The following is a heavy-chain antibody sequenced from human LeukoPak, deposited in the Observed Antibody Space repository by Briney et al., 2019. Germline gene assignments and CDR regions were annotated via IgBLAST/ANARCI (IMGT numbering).Heavy chain of an antibody. CDR3: ASEVGRHRLLVY. CDR2: INQDGSEK. D-gene: IGHD3-3*01. V-gene: IGHV3-7*01. CDR1: GFTFSSYW. Sequence: GGSLRLSCAASGFTFSSYWMSWVRQAPGKGLEWVANINQDGSEKYYVDSVKGRFTISRDNAKNSLYLQVNSLRAEDTAVYYCASEVGRHRLLVYWGQGALVTISS. J-gene: IGHJ4*02.